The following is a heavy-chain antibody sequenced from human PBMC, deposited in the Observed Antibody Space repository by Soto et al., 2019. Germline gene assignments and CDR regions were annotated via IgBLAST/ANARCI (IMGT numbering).Heavy chain of an antibody. D-gene: IGHD2-2*01. CDR3: ARDTNIVVVPAATKHYYYYMDV. V-gene: IGHV4-34*01. CDR2: INHSGST. J-gene: IGHJ6*03. Sequence: TLSLTCAVYGGSFSGYYWSWIRQPPGKGLEWIGEINHSGSTNYNPSLKSRVTISVDTSKNQFSLKLSSVTAADTAVYYCARDTNIVVVPAATKHYYYYMDVWGKGTTVTVSS. CDR1: GGSFSGYY.